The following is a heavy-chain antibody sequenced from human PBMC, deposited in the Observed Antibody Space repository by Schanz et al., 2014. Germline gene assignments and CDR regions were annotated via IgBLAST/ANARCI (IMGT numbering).Heavy chain of an antibody. Sequence: QVQLVQSGAAVRKPGSSVRVSCKASGGTFTSYAFSWVRQAPGQGLEWMGRIIPIVDITNYAQKFLGRVTITADKSTSTAYMELKSLRSADTAVYYCATIGVNDYWRFGLDLWGQGTTVTVSS. CDR1: GGTFTSYA. CDR3: ATIGVNDYWRFGLDL. V-gene: IGHV1-69*04. D-gene: IGHD3-16*01. CDR2: IIPIVDIT. J-gene: IGHJ6*02.